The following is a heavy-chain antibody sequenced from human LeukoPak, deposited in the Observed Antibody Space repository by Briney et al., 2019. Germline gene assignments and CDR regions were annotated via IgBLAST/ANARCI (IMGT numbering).Heavy chain of an antibody. CDR1: GFTVSSNY. J-gene: IGHJ6*02. CDR3: ARVAAAGPYYYYGMDV. D-gene: IGHD6-13*01. CDR2: IYSGGST. V-gene: IGHV3-66*01. Sequence: PGGSLRLSCAASGFTVSSNYMSWVRQAPGKGLEWVSVIYSGGSTYYADSVKGRFTISRDNSKNTLYLQMNSLRAEDTAVYYCARVAAAGPYYYYGMDVWGQGTTVTVSS.